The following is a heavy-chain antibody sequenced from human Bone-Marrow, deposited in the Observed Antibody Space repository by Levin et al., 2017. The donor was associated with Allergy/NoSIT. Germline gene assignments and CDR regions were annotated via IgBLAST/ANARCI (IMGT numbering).Heavy chain of an antibody. D-gene: IGHD5-12*01. Sequence: KVSCKASGYDFAKKWIGWVRQRPGRGLEWMGIIYPGDSDTRYNQSFQGQVIISADKSINTAYLQWTSLRASDTAMYFCARRFSGYERLDFWGQGTLVTVSS. CDR3: ARRFSGYERLDF. CDR2: IYPGDSDT. J-gene: IGHJ4*02. V-gene: IGHV5-51*01. CDR1: GYDFAKKW.